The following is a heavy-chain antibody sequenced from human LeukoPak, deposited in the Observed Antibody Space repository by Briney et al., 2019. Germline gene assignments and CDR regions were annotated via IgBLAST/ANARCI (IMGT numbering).Heavy chain of an antibody. D-gene: IGHD2-15*01. CDR3: AREGSLHHSGDHYLSWFDP. CDR1: DFTFNTYG. V-gene: IGHV1-18*01. J-gene: IGHJ5*02. Sequence: ASVKVSCKTSDFTFNTYGIAWVRQAPGQGLEWMGWISAYNGNTNYAQNLQDRVTMTTDTSTTTAYMELRGLRSDDTAVYYCAREGSLHHSGDHYLSWFDPWGQGTLVTVSS. CDR2: ISAYNGNT.